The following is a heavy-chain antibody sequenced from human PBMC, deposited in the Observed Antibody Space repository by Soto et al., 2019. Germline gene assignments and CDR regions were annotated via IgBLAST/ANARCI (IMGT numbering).Heavy chain of an antibody. Sequence: TLSLTCAVSGGSISSGGYSWGWIRQPPGKGLEWIGYIYHSANTYYNPSLKSRVTISVDRSKNQFSLKRSSVTAADTAVYYCARVPDYWGQGTLVTVSS. CDR3: ARVPDY. CDR2: IYHSANT. CDR1: GGSISSGGYS. V-gene: IGHV4-30-2*01. J-gene: IGHJ4*02.